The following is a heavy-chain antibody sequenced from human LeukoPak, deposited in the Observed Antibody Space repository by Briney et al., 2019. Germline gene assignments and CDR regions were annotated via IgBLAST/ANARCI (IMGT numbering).Heavy chain of an antibody. CDR2: ISSSGGNI. J-gene: IGHJ4*01. Sequence: GGSLRLSCVVSGFYLSDYYMSWIRQAPGKGLEWISYISSSGGNIYFADSVKGRFTMSRDNARGSLYLQMNSPTADDTAIYYCARRRDYFDYWGQGTLVTVSS. V-gene: IGHV3-11*01. CDR3: ARRRDYFDY. CDR1: GFYLSDYY.